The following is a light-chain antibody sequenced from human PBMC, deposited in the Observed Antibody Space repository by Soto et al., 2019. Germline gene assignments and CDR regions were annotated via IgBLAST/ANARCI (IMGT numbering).Light chain of an antibody. CDR1: ENVSNNY. Sequence: EVVLTQSPGTLSLSPGERXTLSCRASENVSNNYLAWYQQKPGQAPRLLIFGSSDRAAGIPDRFSGSGSGTDFTLTISRLEPXXXAXYXXXXXXSSPPYTFGQGTKLEIK. V-gene: IGKV3-20*01. CDR2: GSS. CDR3: XXXXSSPPYT. J-gene: IGKJ2*01.